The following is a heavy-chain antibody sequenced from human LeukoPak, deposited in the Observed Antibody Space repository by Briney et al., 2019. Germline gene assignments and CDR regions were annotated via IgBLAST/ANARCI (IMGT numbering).Heavy chain of an antibody. CDR3: ASDRRRQDKSQGY. CDR2: ISSSSSYI. Sequence: GGSLRLSCGASGFTFSRHSMNEARQAPGKGLEKVSSISSSSSYIYYADSMKGRFTISSDNAKDSLYLQMSSLRAEDTALYYRASDRRRQDKSQGYWGQGTLVTVSS. CDR1: GFTFSRHS. V-gene: IGHV3-21*04. J-gene: IGHJ4*02.